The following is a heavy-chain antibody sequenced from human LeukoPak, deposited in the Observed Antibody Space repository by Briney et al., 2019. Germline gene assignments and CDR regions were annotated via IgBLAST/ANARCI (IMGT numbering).Heavy chain of an antibody. CDR1: GGSVSSYY. V-gene: IGHV4-59*08. Sequence: TPETLSLTCTVSGGSVSSYYWSWIRQPPGKGLEWIAYIYYSGSTKYNPSLKSRVTISLDRSKNQFSLKLRSVTAADTAVYYCARLQVHCGGDCYTRWFDPWGQGTLVTVSS. CDR2: IYYSGST. D-gene: IGHD2-21*02. CDR3: ARLQVHCGGDCYTRWFDP. J-gene: IGHJ5*02.